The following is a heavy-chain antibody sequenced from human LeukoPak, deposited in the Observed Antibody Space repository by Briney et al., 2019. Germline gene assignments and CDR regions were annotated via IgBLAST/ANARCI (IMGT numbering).Heavy chain of an antibody. CDR1: GGTFSSYA. D-gene: IGHD6-19*01. CDR2: IIPILGIA. CDR3: ASLAVAGTRSYNWFDP. J-gene: IGHJ5*02. V-gene: IGHV1-69*04. Sequence: ASVTVSCKASGGTFSSYAISWVRQAPGQGLEWMGRIIPILGIANYAQKFQGRVTITADKSTSTAYMELSSLRSEDTAVYYCASLAVAGTRSYNWFDPWGQGTLVTVSS.